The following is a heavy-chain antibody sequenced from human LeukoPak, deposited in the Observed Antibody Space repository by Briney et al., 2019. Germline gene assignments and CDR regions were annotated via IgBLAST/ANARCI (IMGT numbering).Heavy chain of an antibody. V-gene: IGHV3-30*18. CDR2: ISYDGSNK. CDR1: GFTFSSYG. D-gene: IGHD5-18*01. Sequence: GGSLRLSCAASGFTFSSYGMHWVRQAPGKGLEWVAVISYDGSNKSYADSVKGRFTISRDNSKNTLYLQMNSLRAEDTAVYYSAKAGGVSFGRTDWFDPWGQGTLVTVSS. CDR3: AKAGGVSFGRTDWFDP. J-gene: IGHJ5*02.